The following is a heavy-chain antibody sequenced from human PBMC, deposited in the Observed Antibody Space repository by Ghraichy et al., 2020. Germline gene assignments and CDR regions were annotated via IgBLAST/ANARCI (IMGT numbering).Heavy chain of an antibody. CDR3: ARGDYGGNFQIDF. CDR2: ISSTSSVI. D-gene: IGHD4-23*01. J-gene: IGHJ4*02. V-gene: IGHV3-48*01. Sequence: GGSLRLSCAASGVSFRSYSMYWVRQAPGKGLEWVSYISSTSSVIYYADSVKGRFTISRDNAKNSLYLQMNSLRAEDTGLYYCARGDYGGNFQIDFWGQGTLVTVSA. CDR1: GVSFRSYS.